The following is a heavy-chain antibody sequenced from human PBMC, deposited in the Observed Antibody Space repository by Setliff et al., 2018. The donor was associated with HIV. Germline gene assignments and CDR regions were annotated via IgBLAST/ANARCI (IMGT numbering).Heavy chain of an antibody. D-gene: IGHD2-8*01. J-gene: IGHJ4*03. CDR2: ISDCGGST. CDR3: ATEPKYNYCNNSGCQRRTHLSDI. V-gene: IGHV3-23*01. CDR1: AFTFNNFA. Sequence: GGSLRLSCAASAFTFNNFAMSWVRQAPGKGLEWVSSISDCGGSTFYADSVKGRFTISRDNSKNTLYLQMNSLRAEDTAVYYCATEPKYNYCNNSGCQRRTHLSDIRGQGTMVTVSS.